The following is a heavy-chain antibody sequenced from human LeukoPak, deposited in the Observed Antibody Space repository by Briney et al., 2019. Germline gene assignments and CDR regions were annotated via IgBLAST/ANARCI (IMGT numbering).Heavy chain of an antibody. CDR2: IRPNSDGI. J-gene: IGHJ4*02. CDR3: AIEPVDGNSHYDF. Sequence: ASVKVSCKASGYTLTDHHLIWVRQAPGQGLEWMGWIRPNSDGIRYAQEFQGRVTMTRDTSISTAYMELTSLTSDDTAIYYCAIEPVDGNSHYDFWGQGTLVTVSS. V-gene: IGHV1-2*02. CDR1: GYTLTDHH. D-gene: IGHD2-2*01.